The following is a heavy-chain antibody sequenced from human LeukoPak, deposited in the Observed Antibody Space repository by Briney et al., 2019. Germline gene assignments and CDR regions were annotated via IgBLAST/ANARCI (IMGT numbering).Heavy chain of an antibody. CDR3: TRELERLFDS. V-gene: IGHV3-23*01. D-gene: IGHD1-1*01. J-gene: IGHJ4*02. CDR2: ISGSGSDT. Sequence: PGGSLRLSCVASGFSFSTYGMSWVRQAPGKGLEWVSGISGSGSDTYYADSVKGRFTISRDNSKNTLYLQMNSLRAEDTAVYYCTRELERLFDSWGQGTLVTVSS. CDR1: GFSFSTYG.